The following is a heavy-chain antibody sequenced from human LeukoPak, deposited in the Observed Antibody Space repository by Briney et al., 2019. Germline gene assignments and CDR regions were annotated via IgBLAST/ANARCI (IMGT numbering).Heavy chain of an antibody. CDR2: AHYSGVA. J-gene: IGHJ5*02. CDR3: ARKTALSGDYDWFDP. V-gene: IGHV4-39*07. CDR1: GDSLSSSSHY. D-gene: IGHD4-17*01. Sequence: PSETLSLTCTVSGDSLSSSSHYWGWIRQPPGKGLEWIGSAHYSGVAYYNPSLKSRVTISVDPSKNQFSLKLSSVTAADTAVYYCARKTALSGDYDWFDPWGQGTLVTVSS.